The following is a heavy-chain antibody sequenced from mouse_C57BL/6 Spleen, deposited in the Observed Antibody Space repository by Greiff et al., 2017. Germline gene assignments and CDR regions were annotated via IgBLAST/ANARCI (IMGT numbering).Heavy chain of an antibody. CDR2: ISDGGSYT. D-gene: IGHD1-1*01. V-gene: IGHV5-4*01. CDR1: GFNFSSYA. J-gene: IGHJ3*01. Sequence: EVKSVESGGGLVKPGGSLKLSCAASGFNFSSYAMSWVRQTPEKRLEWVATISDGGSYTYYPDKVKGRFTIYRYNAKNNLYMQMLQLKSEDTAMYYCARDGITTVDWFAYWGQGTLVTVSA. CDR3: ARDGITTVDWFAY.